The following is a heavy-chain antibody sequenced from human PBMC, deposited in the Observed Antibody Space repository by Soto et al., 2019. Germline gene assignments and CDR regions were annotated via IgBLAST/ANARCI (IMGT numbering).Heavy chain of an antibody. CDR1: GFTPTTTP. J-gene: IGHJ4*02. V-gene: IGHV3-23*01. Sequence: GSLRLSCAGSGFTPTTTPLGWVRQPPWKGLEWVTTISGTTSRTYYVDSVKGRFFISRDNSKNTVTLQMNNLTLDDTAVYYCATSFRYFDNWGQGTRVTVSS. D-gene: IGHD3-9*01. CDR2: ISGTTSRT. CDR3: ATSFRYFDN.